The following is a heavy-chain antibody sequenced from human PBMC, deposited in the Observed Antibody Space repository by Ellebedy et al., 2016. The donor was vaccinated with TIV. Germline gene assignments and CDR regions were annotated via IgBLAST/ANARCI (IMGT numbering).Heavy chain of an antibody. J-gene: IGHJ4*02. V-gene: IGHV1-18*04. CDR2: INTYNGNR. CDR1: GYTFIPYG. D-gene: IGHD5-12*01. CDR3: ARYRLGEGSGYEFIED. Sequence: AASVKVSCKASGYTFIPYGFISVRHPPGQGLPWMGWINTYNGNRNYAQKLQGRLTMTTDTSTGTAYMELRSLRSDDTAVYYCARYRLGEGSGYEFIEDWGQGTLVTVSS.